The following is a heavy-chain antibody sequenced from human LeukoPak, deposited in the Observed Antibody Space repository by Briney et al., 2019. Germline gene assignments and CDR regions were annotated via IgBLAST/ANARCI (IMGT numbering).Heavy chain of an antibody. D-gene: IGHD4/OR15-4a*01. Sequence: GGSLRLSCAGSGFILSSYWLHWVRQAPGKGLVWVSRINFDGTSTNYADFVKGRFTISRDNAKNTLYLQMNNLKAEDTAVYYCARANNFDYWSQGTLVTVSS. CDR2: INFDGTST. V-gene: IGHV3-74*01. CDR3: ARANNFDY. J-gene: IGHJ4*02. CDR1: GFILSSYW.